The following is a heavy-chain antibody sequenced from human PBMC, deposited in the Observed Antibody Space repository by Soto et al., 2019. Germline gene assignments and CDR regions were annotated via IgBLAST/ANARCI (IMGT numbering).Heavy chain of an antibody. J-gene: IGHJ4*02. V-gene: IGHV4-4*02. CDR1: GGSISSNNW. D-gene: IGHD1-26*01. CDR2: IFHSGST. Sequence: QVQLQESGPGLVKPSGTLSLTCAVSGGSISSNNWWSWVRQPPGKGLEWIGEIFHSGSTYYSPSLQSRVTISVDKSKNQCSLTLTSVTAADTAVYYCARVYSGSYPGYWGQGTLVTVSS. CDR3: ARVYSGSYPGY.